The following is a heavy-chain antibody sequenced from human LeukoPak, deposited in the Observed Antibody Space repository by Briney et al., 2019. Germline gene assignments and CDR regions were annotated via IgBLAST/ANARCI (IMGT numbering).Heavy chain of an antibody. J-gene: IGHJ4*02. Sequence: SETLSLTCTVSGGYISSYYWSWIRQPPGKGLEWIGYIFNSGSTNYNPSLKSRVTISVDKSKNQFSLKLSSVTAADTAVYYCARDPIAAAGKDYWGQGTLVTVSS. D-gene: IGHD6-13*01. CDR2: IFNSGST. CDR1: GGYISSYY. V-gene: IGHV4-59*12. CDR3: ARDPIAAAGKDY.